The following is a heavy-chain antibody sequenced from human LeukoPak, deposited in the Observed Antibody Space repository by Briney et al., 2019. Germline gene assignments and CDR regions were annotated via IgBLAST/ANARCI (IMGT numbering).Heavy chain of an antibody. CDR3: ASVGPGYCANGVCYAPFDY. D-gene: IGHD2-8*01. V-gene: IGHV3-21*01. Sequence: PGGSLRLSCAASGFTFSGYSMNWVRQAPGKGLEWVSSISSSSDYIYYADSVKSRFTISRDNAKNSLYLQMNSLRAEDTAVYYCASVGPGYCANGVCYAPFDYWGQGTLVTVSS. CDR1: GFTFSGYS. J-gene: IGHJ4*02. CDR2: ISSSSDYI.